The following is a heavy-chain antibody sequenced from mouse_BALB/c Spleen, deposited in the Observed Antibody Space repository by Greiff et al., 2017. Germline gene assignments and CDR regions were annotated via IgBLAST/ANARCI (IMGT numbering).Heavy chain of an antibody. V-gene: IGHV1-7*01. CDR2: INPSTGYT. J-gene: IGHJ3*01. CDR3: ARRGMGPFAY. CDR1: GYTFTSYW. Sequence: VKLMESGAELAKPGASVKMSCKASGYTFTSYWMHWVKQRPGQGLEWIGYINPSTGYTEYNQKFKDKATLTADKSSSTAYMQLSSLTSEDSAVYYCARRGMGPFAYWGQGTLVTVSA.